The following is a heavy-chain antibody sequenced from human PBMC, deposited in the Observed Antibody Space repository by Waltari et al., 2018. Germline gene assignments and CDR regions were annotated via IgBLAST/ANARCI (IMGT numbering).Heavy chain of an antibody. D-gene: IGHD3-22*01. J-gene: IGHJ3*02. CDR3: ARRDYDSSGSPFDI. V-gene: IGHV1-2*06. Sequence: GQGLEWMGRINPNSGGTNYAQKFQGRVTMTRDTSISTAYMELSRLRSDDTAVYYCARRDYDSSGSPFDIWGQGTMVTVSS. CDR2: INPNSGGT.